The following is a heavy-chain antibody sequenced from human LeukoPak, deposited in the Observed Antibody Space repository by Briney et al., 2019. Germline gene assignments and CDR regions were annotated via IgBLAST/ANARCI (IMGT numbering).Heavy chain of an antibody. CDR2: ISAYNGNT. J-gene: IGHJ4*02. Sequence: ASVKVSCKASGYTFTSYGISWVRQAPGQGLEWMGWISAYNGNTNYAEKLQGRVTMTTDTSTSTAYMELRSLRSDDTAVYYCAGAGIRGELLGYWGQGTLVTVSS. D-gene: IGHD1-26*01. V-gene: IGHV1-18*01. CDR1: GYTFTSYG. CDR3: AGAGIRGELLGY.